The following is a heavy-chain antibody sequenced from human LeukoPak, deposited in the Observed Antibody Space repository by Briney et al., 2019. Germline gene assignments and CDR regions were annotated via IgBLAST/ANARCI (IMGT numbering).Heavy chain of an antibody. V-gene: IGHV4-61*02. CDR2: IYTSGST. CDR1: GGSISSGSYY. Sequence: SQTLSLTCTVSGGSISSGSYYWSWIRQPAGKGLEWIGRIYTSGSTNYNPSLKSRVTISVDTSKNQFSLKLSSVTAADAAVYYCARGQPYYYYYMDVWGKGTTVTVSS. CDR3: ARGQPYYYYYMDV. D-gene: IGHD2-2*01. J-gene: IGHJ6*03.